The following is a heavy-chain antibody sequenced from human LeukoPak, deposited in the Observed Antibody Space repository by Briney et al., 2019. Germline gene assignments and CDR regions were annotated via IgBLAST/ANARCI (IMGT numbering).Heavy chain of an antibody. J-gene: IGHJ4*02. Sequence: GASVKVSCKASGYTFTSYGISWVRQAPGRGLEWMGWINPNSGGTNYAQKFQGRVTMTRDTSISTAYMELSRLRSDDTAVYYCARGYCSSTSCYTVFDYWGQGTLVTVSS. CDR1: GYTFTSYG. CDR3: ARGYCSSTSCYTVFDY. CDR2: INPNSGGT. V-gene: IGHV1-2*02. D-gene: IGHD2-2*02.